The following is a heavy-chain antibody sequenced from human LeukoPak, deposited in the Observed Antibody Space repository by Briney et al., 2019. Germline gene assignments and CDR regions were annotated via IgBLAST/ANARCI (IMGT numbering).Heavy chain of an antibody. Sequence: GGSLRLSCAVSGFTVSSNYMSWVRQAPGKGLEWVSVIYSDGSTYSADSVKGRFTISRDNSKNTLYLQIDSLRAEDTAVYYCARGIAAAGTALYNWGQGTLLTVSS. D-gene: IGHD6-13*01. CDR2: IYSDGST. CDR3: ARGIAAAGTALYN. J-gene: IGHJ4*02. CDR1: GFTVSSNY. V-gene: IGHV3-53*01.